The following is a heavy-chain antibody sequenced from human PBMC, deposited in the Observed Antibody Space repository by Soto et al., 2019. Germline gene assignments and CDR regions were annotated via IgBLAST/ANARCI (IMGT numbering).Heavy chain of an antibody. V-gene: IGHV1-46*01. D-gene: IGHD2-15*01. CDR1: GYTFTSHY. CDR2: INPGGGGT. CDR3: ARSSGYCSVTACPDYYFDL. J-gene: IGHJ2*01. Sequence: QVQLVQSGAEAKKPGASVTISCKASGYTFTSHYIYWVRQAPGQGLEWVAIINPGGGGTTYAQKFKGRLTVTRDMSTATSYMDLSSLRSDDTAVYYCARSSGYCSVTACPDYYFDLWGSGTLVTVSS.